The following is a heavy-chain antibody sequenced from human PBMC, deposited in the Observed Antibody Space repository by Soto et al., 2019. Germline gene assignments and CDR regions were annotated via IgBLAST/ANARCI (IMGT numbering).Heavy chain of an antibody. CDR2: IYHSGST. V-gene: IGHV4-61*01. CDR3: ARGGGDIVATIRWFDP. Sequence: QVQLQESGPGLVKPSGTLSLTCTVSGGSVSSGSYYWSWIRQPPGKGLEWIGYIYHSGSTYYNPSPKSRGTISVDRSKNQFSLKLSSVAAADTGVYYCARGGGDIVATIRWFDPWGQGTLVTVSS. CDR1: GGSVSSGSYY. D-gene: IGHD5-12*01. J-gene: IGHJ5*02.